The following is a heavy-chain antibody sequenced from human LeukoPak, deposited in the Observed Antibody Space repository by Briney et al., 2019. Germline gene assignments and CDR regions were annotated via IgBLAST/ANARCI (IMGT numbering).Heavy chain of an antibody. Sequence: ASVKVSCKASGYTFTGYYMHWVRQAPGQGLELMGWINPNSGGTNYAQKFQGRVTMTRDTSISTAYMELSRLRSDDTAVYYCARDPYGSGSYTNWGQGTLVTVSS. CDR1: GYTFTGYY. V-gene: IGHV1-2*02. J-gene: IGHJ4*02. D-gene: IGHD3-10*01. CDR2: INPNSGGT. CDR3: ARDPYGSGSYTN.